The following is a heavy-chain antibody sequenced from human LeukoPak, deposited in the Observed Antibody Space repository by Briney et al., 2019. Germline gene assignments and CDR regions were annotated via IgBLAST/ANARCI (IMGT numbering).Heavy chain of an antibody. CDR2: IYYSGST. CDR3: ARGGGNYDFWSGYLLENAFDI. V-gene: IGHV4-39*07. Sequence: PSETLSLTCTVSGGSISSSSYYWGWIRQPPGKGLEWIGSIYYSGSTYYNPSLKSRVTISVDTSKNQFSLKLSSVTAADTAVYYCARGGGNYDFWSGYLLENAFDIWGQGTMVTVSS. D-gene: IGHD3-3*01. J-gene: IGHJ3*02. CDR1: GGSISSSSYY.